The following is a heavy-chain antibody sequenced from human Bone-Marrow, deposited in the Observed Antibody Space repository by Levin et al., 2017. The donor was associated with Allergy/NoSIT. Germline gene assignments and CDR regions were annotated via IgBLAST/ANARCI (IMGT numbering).Heavy chain of an antibody. V-gene: IGHV3-33*01. CDR3: ARDPQRWLHSGWYFDL. D-gene: IGHD5-24*01. J-gene: IGHJ2*01. Sequence: GGSLRLSCAASGFTFSSYGMHWVRQAPGKGLEWVAVIWYDGSNKYYADSVKGRFTISRDNSKNTLYLQMNSLRAEDTAVYYCARDPQRWLHSGWYFDLWGRGTLVTVSS. CDR1: GFTFSSYG. CDR2: IWYDGSNK.